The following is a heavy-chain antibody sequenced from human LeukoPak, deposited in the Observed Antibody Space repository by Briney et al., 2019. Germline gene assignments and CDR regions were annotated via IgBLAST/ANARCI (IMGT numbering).Heavy chain of an antibody. J-gene: IGHJ3*02. D-gene: IGHD6-19*01. CDR3: ARAQGYSSSDDAFDI. Sequence: GGSLRLSCAASGFTVSSNYMSWVRQAPGKGLEWVSVIYSGGSTYYADSVKGRFTISRDNSKNTLYLQMNSLRAEDTAVYYCARAQGYSSSDDAFDIWGQGTMVTVSS. CDR2: IYSGGST. V-gene: IGHV3-53*01. CDR1: GFTVSSNY.